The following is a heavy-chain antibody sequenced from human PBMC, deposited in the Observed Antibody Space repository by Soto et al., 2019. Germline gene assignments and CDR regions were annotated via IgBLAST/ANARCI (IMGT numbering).Heavy chain of an antibody. J-gene: IGHJ4*02. CDR2: ISRSGLTI. D-gene: IGHD3-16*02. CDR1: GGTFGEYY. Sequence: GRSLRHPCGAAGGTFGEYYVSWIMQAPGKGLEWVSYISRSGLTIYYADSVKGRFTISRDNAGNSLYLQMNGLRAEDTAVYYCARDVIAGTSHFDYWGPGILVTVSS. CDR3: ARDVIAGTSHFDY. V-gene: IGHV3-11*01.